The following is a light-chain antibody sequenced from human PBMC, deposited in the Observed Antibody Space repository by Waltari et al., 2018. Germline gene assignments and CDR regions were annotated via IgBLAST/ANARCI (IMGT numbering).Light chain of an antibody. V-gene: IGKV3-20*01. CDR1: QSVRSTY. Sequence: EIVLTQSPGTLSLSPGERATLSCRTSQSVRSTYIAWYQQKPGQTPRLLIYDASNRATGIPDRFSGSGSGTDFTLTLSRLEPEDSAVYYCQQYVSSPLTFGGGTKVEIK. CDR2: DAS. CDR3: QQYVSSPLT. J-gene: IGKJ4*01.